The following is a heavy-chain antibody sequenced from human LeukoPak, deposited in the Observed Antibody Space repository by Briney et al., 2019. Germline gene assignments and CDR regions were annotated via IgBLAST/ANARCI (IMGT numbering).Heavy chain of an antibody. CDR3: ARRTVVTPFSDF. CDR1: GGSISRNNYC. D-gene: IGHD4-23*01. CDR2: IYYSGNT. V-gene: IGHV4-39*01. J-gene: IGHJ4*02. Sequence: SETLSLTCTVSGGSISRNNYCWGWIRQPPGKGLEWIGSIYYSGNTYYNPSLKSRVTISVDTSKNQFSLKVNSVTAADTAMYYCARRTVVTPFSDFWGQGTLVTVSS.